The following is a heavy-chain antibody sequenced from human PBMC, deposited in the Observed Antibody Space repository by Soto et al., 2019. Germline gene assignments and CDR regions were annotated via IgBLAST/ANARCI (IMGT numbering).Heavy chain of an antibody. J-gene: IGHJ5*02. CDR1: GYTFTSYG. Sequence: ASVKVSCKASGYTFTSYGISWVRQAPGQGLEWMGWISAYNGNTNYAQKLQGRVTMTTDTSTSTAYMELRSLRSDDTAVYYCARVNTMVRGVQNWFDPWGQGTLVTVSS. D-gene: IGHD3-10*01. V-gene: IGHV1-18*01. CDR3: ARVNTMVRGVQNWFDP. CDR2: ISAYNGNT.